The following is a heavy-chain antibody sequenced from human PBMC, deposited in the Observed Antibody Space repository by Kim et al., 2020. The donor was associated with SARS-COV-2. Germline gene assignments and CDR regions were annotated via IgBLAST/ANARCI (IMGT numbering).Heavy chain of an antibody. D-gene: IGHD4-17*01. J-gene: IGHJ4*01. CDR2: ISYDGSNK. CDR1: GFTFSSYG. CDR3: AKERLVTTVTSPLDY. Sequence: GGSLRLSCAASGFTFSSYGMHWVRQAPGKGLEWVAVISYDGSNKYYADSVKGRFTISRDNSKNTLYLQMNSLRAEDTAVYYCAKERLVTTVTSPLDYWG. V-gene: IGHV3-30*18.